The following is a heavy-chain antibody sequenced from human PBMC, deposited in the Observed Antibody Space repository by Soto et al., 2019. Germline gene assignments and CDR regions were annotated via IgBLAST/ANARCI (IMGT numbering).Heavy chain of an antibody. D-gene: IGHD3-10*01. Sequence: EVQLVESGGGLVQPGGSLRLSCAASGFTFSSHDMHWVRQVTGNGVEWVSGIDSAGDAKYPASVKGRFTISRENAKNSVYLQMNSLRAEDTAMYYCTRGGIWGVSWNWFDTWGQGTLVTVSS. CDR2: IDSAGDA. CDR1: GFTFSSHD. J-gene: IGHJ5*02. V-gene: IGHV3-13*01. CDR3: TRGGIWGVSWNWFDT.